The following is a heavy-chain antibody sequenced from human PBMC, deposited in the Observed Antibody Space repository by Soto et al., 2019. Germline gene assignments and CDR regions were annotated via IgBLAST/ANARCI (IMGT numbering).Heavy chain of an antibody. CDR2: ISYGGSNK. V-gene: IGHV3-30-3*01. J-gene: IGHJ4*02. Sequence: SMRRSCAASGCTFSSYAMHWARQAPGKGLEWVAVISYGGSNKYYAGSVKGRFTISRDNSKNTRYLQMNSLRAEDTAVYYCARATTMIVVVLGYWGQRTLVTVSS. CDR1: GCTFSSYA. D-gene: IGHD3-22*01. CDR3: ARATTMIVVVLGY.